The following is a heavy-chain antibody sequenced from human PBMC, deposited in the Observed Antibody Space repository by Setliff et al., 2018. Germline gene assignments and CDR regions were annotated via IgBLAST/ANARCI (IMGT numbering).Heavy chain of an antibody. J-gene: IGHJ3*02. V-gene: IGHV3-23*01. CDR3: AKAYSITMIVVVYTAFDI. Sequence: GGSLRLSCAAPGFTFTNYAMSWVRQAPGKGLEWVSAISGSGGSTYYADSVKGRFTISRDNSKNTLYLQMNSLRAEDTAVYYCAKAYSITMIVVVYTAFDIWGQGTMVTVSS. CDR2: ISGSGGST. CDR1: GFTFTNYA. D-gene: IGHD3-22*01.